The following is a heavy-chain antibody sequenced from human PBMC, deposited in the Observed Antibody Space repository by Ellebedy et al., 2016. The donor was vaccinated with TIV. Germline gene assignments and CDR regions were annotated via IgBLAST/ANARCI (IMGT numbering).Heavy chain of an antibody. Sequence: GESLKISCAASGFSFRSYWMSWVRQAPGKGLEWVSLIYAGGTTNYADSVKGRFTISRDTSDNTVHLEMNSLRAEDTAIYYCAKDRSYCTDGSCYLFDSWGQGTLVTVSS. CDR1: GFSFRSYW. V-gene: IGHV3-53*01. D-gene: IGHD2-15*01. CDR3: AKDRSYCTDGSCYLFDS. CDR2: IYAGGTT. J-gene: IGHJ4*02.